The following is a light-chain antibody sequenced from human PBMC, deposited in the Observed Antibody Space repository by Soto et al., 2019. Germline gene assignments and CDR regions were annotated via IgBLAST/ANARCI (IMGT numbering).Light chain of an antibody. CDR2: AAS. V-gene: IGKV1-9*01. J-gene: IGKJ4*01. CDR3: QQLNSYSRP. CDR1: QGISSY. Sequence: IQLTQSPSSLSASVGDRVTITCRASQGISSYLAWYQQKPGKAPKLLIYAASTSQSVVPSRFSGSGSGTYFTLTISSLQPEDFATYYCQQLNSYSRPFGGGTKVEIK.